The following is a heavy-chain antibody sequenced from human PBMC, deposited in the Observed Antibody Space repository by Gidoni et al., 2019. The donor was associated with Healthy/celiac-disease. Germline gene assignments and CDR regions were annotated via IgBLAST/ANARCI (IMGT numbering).Heavy chain of an antibody. D-gene: IGHD7-27*01. J-gene: IGHJ5*02. V-gene: IGHV4-34*01. CDR3: ARVGNWGPRWFDP. CDR2: INHSGST. Sequence: QVQLQQWGAGLLTPSETLSLTCAVYGGSFSGYYWSWIRQPPGKGLEWIGEINHSGSTNYNPSLKSRVTIAVDTSKNQFSLKLSSVTAADTAVYYCARVGNWGPRWFDPWGQGTLVTVSS. CDR1: GGSFSGYY.